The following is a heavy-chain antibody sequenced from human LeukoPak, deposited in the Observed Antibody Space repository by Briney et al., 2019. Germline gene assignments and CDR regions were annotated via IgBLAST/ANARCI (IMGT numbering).Heavy chain of an antibody. J-gene: IGHJ4*02. D-gene: IGHD1-26*01. CDR1: GFMFIGYG. Sequence: PGGSLRLSCEASGFMFIGYGMHWVRQTPGEGLEWVAFIRYDGRHEYYTDSVKGRFTISRDNSKNTLYLQMSSLRSEDTAVYYCAAEYSGSYYGFDYWGQGTLVTVSS. CDR2: IRYDGRHE. V-gene: IGHV3-30*02. CDR3: AAEYSGSYYGFDY.